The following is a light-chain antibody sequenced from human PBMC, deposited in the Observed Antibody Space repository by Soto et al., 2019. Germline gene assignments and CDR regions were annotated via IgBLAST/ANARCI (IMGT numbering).Light chain of an antibody. Sequence: DVVMTQSPDSLAVSLGERATINCKTSQSAFYSPNNKSYLAWYQQKPGQAPKLLIYWAPTRQSGVPDRFSGSGSGTDFTLTISSLQAEDVAVYYCQQYYSAFPFTFGPGTKVDIK. J-gene: IGKJ3*01. CDR2: WAP. CDR3: QQYYSAFPFT. V-gene: IGKV4-1*01. CDR1: QSAFYSPNNKSY.